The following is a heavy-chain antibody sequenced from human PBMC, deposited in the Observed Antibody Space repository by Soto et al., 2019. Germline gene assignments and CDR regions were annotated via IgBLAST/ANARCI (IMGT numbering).Heavy chain of an antibody. V-gene: IGHV3-9*01. J-gene: IGHJ3*01. CDR2: IAWDSGSI. Sequence: GGSLRLSCAASGFTFDGHGMHWVRQAPGKGPEWVSGIAWDSGSIAYADSVKGRFTISRDNAKNSLYLQMISLRPDDTALYYCARALPGGAVFDLWGRGTMVTVSS. D-gene: IGHD3-10*01. CDR3: ARALPGGAVFDL. CDR1: GFTFDGHG.